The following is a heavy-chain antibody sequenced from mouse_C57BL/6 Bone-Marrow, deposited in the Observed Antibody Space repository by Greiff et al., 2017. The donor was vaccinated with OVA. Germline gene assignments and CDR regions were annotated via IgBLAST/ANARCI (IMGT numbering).Heavy chain of an antibody. CDR1: GFNIKDDY. CDR2: IDPENGDT. J-gene: IGHJ2*01. D-gene: IGHD2-1*01. CDR3: TTLIYYGNYGDY. Sequence: EVQLQQSGAELVRPGASVKLSCTASGFNIKDDYMHWVKQRPEQGLEWIGWIDPENGDTEYASKFQGKATITADTSSNTAYLQLSSLTSEDTAVYYCTTLIYYGNYGDYWGQGTTLTVSS. V-gene: IGHV14-4*01.